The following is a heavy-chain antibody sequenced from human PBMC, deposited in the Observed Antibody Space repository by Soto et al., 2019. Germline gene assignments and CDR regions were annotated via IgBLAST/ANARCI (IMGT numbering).Heavy chain of an antibody. CDR3: AKDLTRQLAYWLDP. J-gene: IGHJ5*02. D-gene: IGHD6-6*01. V-gene: IGHV1-2*02. Sequence: ASVKVSCKASGFSFTGYYIHWLRQAPGQVLEWMGWINAHSGGTEYAQKFQGRVTLTRDTSIATAYLTLTSLTSDDTALYYCAKDLTRQLAYWLDPWGQGTQVTV. CDR2: INAHSGGT. CDR1: GFSFTGYY.